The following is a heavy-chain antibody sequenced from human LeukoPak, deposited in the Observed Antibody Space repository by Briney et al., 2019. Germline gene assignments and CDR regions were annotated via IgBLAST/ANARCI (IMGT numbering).Heavy chain of an antibody. CDR1: GGSFSGYY. CDR2: INHSGST. Sequence: SETLSLTCAVYGGSFSGYYWSWIRQPPGKGLEWIGEINHSGSTNYNPSLKSRVTISVDTSKNQFSLKLSSVPAADTAVYYCASPVAAAGTSGYYYMDVWGKGTTVTVSS. V-gene: IGHV4-34*01. J-gene: IGHJ6*03. D-gene: IGHD6-13*01. CDR3: ASPVAAAGTSGYYYMDV.